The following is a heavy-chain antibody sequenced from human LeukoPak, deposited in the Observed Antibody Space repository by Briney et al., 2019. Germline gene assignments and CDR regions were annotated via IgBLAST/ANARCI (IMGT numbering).Heavy chain of an antibody. Sequence: PSETLSLTCTVSGGSISSSSYYWSWIRQPPGKGLEWIGYIYYSGSTNYNPSLKSRVTISVDTSKNQFSLKLSSVTAADTAVYYCARDLGGSIAVAGKAPFDYYYYGMDVWGQGTTVTVSS. CDR2: IYYSGST. CDR1: GGSISSSSYY. D-gene: IGHD6-19*01. CDR3: ARDLGGSIAVAGKAPFDYYYYGMDV. V-gene: IGHV4-61*01. J-gene: IGHJ6*02.